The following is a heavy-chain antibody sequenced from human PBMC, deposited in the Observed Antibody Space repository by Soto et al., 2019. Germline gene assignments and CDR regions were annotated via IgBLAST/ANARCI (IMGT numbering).Heavy chain of an antibody. CDR1: GGSISSGGYS. CDR2: IYHSGST. CDR3: ERAKAVAGFDY. Sequence: SETLSLTCAVSGGSISSGGYSWSWIRQPPGKGLEWIGYIYHSGSTYYNPSLKSRVTISVDRSKNQFSLKLSSVTAADTAVYYCERAKAVAGFDYWGQGTLVTVSS. J-gene: IGHJ4*02. V-gene: IGHV4-30-2*01. D-gene: IGHD6-19*01.